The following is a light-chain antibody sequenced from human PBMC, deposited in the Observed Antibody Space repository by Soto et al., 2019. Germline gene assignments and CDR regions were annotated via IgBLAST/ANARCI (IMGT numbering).Light chain of an antibody. Sequence: QSVLTQPPSVSAAPGQKVTISCSGSRSNIGKNFVSWYQQVPGTAPKLLIYDNNQRPSGIPDRFSGSKSGTSATLGITGLQTGDEADYLCGAWDDGLSVVMFGGGTKLTVL. V-gene: IGLV1-51*01. CDR3: GAWDDGLSVVM. CDR2: DNN. CDR1: RSNIGKNF. J-gene: IGLJ3*02.